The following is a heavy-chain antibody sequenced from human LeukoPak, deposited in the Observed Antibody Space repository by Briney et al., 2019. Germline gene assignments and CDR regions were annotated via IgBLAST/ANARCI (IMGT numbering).Heavy chain of an antibody. J-gene: IGHJ4*02. V-gene: IGHV1-46*01. CDR3: AGSRDGGSYIVGD. CDR2: INPTSGGT. D-gene: IGHD1-26*01. Sequence: ASVKVSCKTSGYTFTGHSMHWVRQAPPGQGLEWMGIINPTSGGTTYAQKFQGRVTMTSDTSATTFYMELNSLRSDDTAIYYCAGSRDGGSYIVGDWGQGTLVTVSS. CDR1: GYTFTGHS.